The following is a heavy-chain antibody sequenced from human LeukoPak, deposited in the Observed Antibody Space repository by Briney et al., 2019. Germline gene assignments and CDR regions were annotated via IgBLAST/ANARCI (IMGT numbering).Heavy chain of an antibody. CDR1: GYAFTSYY. CDR2: INPSGGST. CDR3: ARDPVDDYHYYYGMDV. Sequence: ASVKVSCKASGYAFTSYYMNWVRQAPGQGLEWMGIINPSGGSTSYAQKSQGRVTMTRDTSTSTVFMELSSLRSEDTAVYYCARDPVDDYHYYYGMDVWGQGTTVTVSS. J-gene: IGHJ6*02. V-gene: IGHV1-46*01. D-gene: IGHD1-1*01.